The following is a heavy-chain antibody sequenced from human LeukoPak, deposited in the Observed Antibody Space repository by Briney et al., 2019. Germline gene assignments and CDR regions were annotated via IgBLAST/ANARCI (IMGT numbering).Heavy chain of an antibody. Sequence: ASVKVSCKVSGYTLTELSMHWVRQAPGKGLEWMGGFDPEDGETIYAQKFQGRVTMTEDTSTDTAYMELSSLRSEDTAVYYCATVEGTYSSCWPFDYWGQGTLVTVSS. CDR2: FDPEDGET. V-gene: IGHV1-24*01. CDR1: GYTLTELS. D-gene: IGHD6-19*01. CDR3: ATVEGTYSSCWPFDY. J-gene: IGHJ4*02.